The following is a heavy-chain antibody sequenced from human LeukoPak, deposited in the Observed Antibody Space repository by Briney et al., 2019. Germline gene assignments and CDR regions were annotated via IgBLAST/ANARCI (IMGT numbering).Heavy chain of an antibody. CDR2: ISYDGSNK. CDR3: AKDPTGIAWFGGENWFDP. Sequence: PGGSLRLSCAASGFTFSTYAMHWVRQAPGKGLEWVAVISYDGSNKYYADSVKGRFTISRDNSKTTLYLQMNSLRAEDTAVYYCAKDPTGIAWFGGENWFDPWGQGTLVTVSS. CDR1: GFTFSTYA. J-gene: IGHJ5*02. D-gene: IGHD3-10*01. V-gene: IGHV3-30-3*01.